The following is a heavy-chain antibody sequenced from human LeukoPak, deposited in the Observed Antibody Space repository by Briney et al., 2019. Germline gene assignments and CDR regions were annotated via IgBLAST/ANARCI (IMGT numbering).Heavy chain of an antibody. CDR2: IFFTGPT. Sequence: SETLSLTCTVSGASMSHGFNYWGWIRQPPGKGLEWIGSIFFTGPTYYNPSLQSRLTISADSSKNQFSLRVTSVTAADTALYYCARQHITARVGAFDVWGQGTMVVVSS. J-gene: IGHJ3*01. CDR1: GASMSHGFNY. V-gene: IGHV4-39*01. CDR3: ARQHITARVGAFDV. D-gene: IGHD5-18*01.